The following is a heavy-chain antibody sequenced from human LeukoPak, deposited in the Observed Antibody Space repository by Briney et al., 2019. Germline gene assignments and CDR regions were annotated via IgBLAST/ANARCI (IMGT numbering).Heavy chain of an antibody. CDR2: ISAYNGNT. CDR1: GYTFTSYG. D-gene: IGHD2-15*01. Sequence: ASVKVSCKASGYTFTSYGISWLRQAPGQGLEWMGWISAYNGNTNYAQKLQGRVTITTDTSTSTAYMELRSLRSDDTAVYYCAREDSRVRYFDYWGQGTLVTVSS. CDR3: AREDSRVRYFDY. V-gene: IGHV1-18*01. J-gene: IGHJ4*02.